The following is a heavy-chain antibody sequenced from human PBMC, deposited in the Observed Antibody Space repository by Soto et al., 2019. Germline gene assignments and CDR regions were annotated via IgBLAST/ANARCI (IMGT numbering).Heavy chain of an antibody. CDR3: AEAGGDVLRYFDWSYCFDY. D-gene: IGHD3-9*01. J-gene: IGHJ4*02. CDR1: GFTFSSYA. CDR2: ISGSGGST. Sequence: EVQLLESGGGLVQPGGSLRLSCAASGFTFSSYAMSWVRQAPGKGLEWVSAISGSGGSTYYADSVKGRFTISRDNSKNTLYLQTNSLRAEDTAVYYCAEAGGDVLRYFDWSYCFDYWGPGTLVTVSS. V-gene: IGHV3-23*01.